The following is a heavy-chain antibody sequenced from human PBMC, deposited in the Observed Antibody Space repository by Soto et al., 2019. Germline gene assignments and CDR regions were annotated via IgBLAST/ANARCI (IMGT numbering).Heavy chain of an antibody. Sequence: SETLSLTCTVSGGSISSNYWSWIRQPPGKGLEWIGNIYYSGSTNYNPSLKSRVTISVDTSKNQFSLKLSSVTAADTAVYYCAREGYGGGYYYYYGTDVWGQGTTVTISS. J-gene: IGHJ6*02. CDR2: IYYSGST. CDR1: GGSISSNY. CDR3: AREGYGGGYYYYYGTDV. D-gene: IGHD5-12*01. V-gene: IGHV4-59*01.